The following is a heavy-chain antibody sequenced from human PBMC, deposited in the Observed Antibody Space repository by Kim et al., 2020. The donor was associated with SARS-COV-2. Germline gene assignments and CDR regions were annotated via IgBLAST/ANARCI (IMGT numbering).Heavy chain of an antibody. V-gene: IGHV3-20*04. J-gene: IGHJ4*02. D-gene: IGHD1-26*01. CDR1: GFTFDDYG. CDR2: INWNGGST. Sequence: GGSLRLSCAASGFTFDDYGMSWVRQAPGKGLEWVSGINWNGGSTGYADSVKGRFTISRDNAKNSLYLQMNSLRAEDTALYYCARGDSGSSSYYFDYWGQGTLVTVSS. CDR3: ARGDSGSSSYYFDY.